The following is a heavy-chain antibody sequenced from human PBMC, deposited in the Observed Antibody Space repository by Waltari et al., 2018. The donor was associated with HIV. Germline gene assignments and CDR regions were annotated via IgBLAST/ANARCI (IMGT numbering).Heavy chain of an antibody. V-gene: IGHV4-30-4*01. CDR3: ARDPRIAAADPYWYFDL. D-gene: IGHD6-13*01. CDR2: IYYSGST. CDR1: GGSISSGDYY. Sequence: GPGLVKPSQTLSLTCTVSGGSISSGDYYWSWIRQPPGKGLEWIGYIYYSGSTYYNPSLKSRVTISVDTSKNQFPLKLSSVTAADTAVYYCARDPRIAAADPYWYFDLWGRGTLVTVSS. J-gene: IGHJ2*01.